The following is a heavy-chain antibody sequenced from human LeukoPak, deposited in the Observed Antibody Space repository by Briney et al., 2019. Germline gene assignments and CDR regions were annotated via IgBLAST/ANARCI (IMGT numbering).Heavy chain of an antibody. J-gene: IGHJ4*02. V-gene: IGHV4-34*01. CDR1: GGSFSGYY. Sequence: SETLSLTCGVYGGSFSGYYCSWIHQPPGNGLEWLGEVNHSGSTNYNPSLKSRVTISVDTSKNQFSLKLSSVTAADTAVYYCARGRGYSYGPSDFDYWGQGTLVTVSS. CDR2: VNHSGST. CDR3: ARGRGYSYGPSDFDY. D-gene: IGHD5-18*01.